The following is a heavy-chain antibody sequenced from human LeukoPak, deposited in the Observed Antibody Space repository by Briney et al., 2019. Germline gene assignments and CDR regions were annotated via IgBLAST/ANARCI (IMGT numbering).Heavy chain of an antibody. D-gene: IGHD4-23*01. CDR2: IIPIFGTA. CDR3: ARETDYGGLSYGMDV. CDR1: RGTFSSYA. J-gene: IGHJ6*04. Sequence: SVKVSCKASRGTFSSYAISWVRQAPGQGLEWMGGIIPIFGTANYAQKFQGRVTITADKSTSTAYMELSSLRSEDTAVYYCARETDYGGLSYGMDVWGKGTTVTVSS. V-gene: IGHV1-69*06.